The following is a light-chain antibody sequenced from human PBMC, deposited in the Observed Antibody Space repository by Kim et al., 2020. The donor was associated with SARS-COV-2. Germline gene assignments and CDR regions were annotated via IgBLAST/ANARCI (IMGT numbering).Light chain of an antibody. V-gene: IGLV2-14*03. J-gene: IGLJ1*01. CDR2: AVS. CDR1: SSYVGGYNY. CDR3: SSYTASSTLV. Sequence: GQSLTLSCTGTSSYVGGYNYVSWYQQHPAKAPKLILYAVSTRPSWISYRFSGSKYGNTASLTISGLQAEDEADYYCSSYTASSTLVFGTGTKVTVL.